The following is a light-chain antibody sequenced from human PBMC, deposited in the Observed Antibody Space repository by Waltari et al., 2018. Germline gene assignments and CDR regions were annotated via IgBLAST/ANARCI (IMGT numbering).Light chain of an antibody. V-gene: IGKV1-12*01. CDR2: QAS. CDR3: QQAHTFPLT. CDR1: QAIGIW. Sequence: DTQMTQFPSAVTAFVGDRVTINCRASQAIGIWLAWYQQKPGKAPNLLIYQASTLQSGVPSRCSGSGSGTDFTLTISSLQPEDFATYYCQQAHTFPLTFGGGTKVEIK. J-gene: IGKJ4*01.